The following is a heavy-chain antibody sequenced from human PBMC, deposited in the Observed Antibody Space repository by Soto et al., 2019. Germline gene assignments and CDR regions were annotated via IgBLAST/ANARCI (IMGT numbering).Heavy chain of an antibody. D-gene: IGHD3-9*01. CDR1: GGSISSSSYY. V-gene: IGHV4-31*03. J-gene: IGHJ4*02. CDR2: IYYSGST. CDR3: AISYDILTGYSPAHFDY. Sequence: KPSETLSLTCTVSGGSISSSSYYWGWIRQPPGKGLEWIGYIYYSGSTYYNPSLKSRVTISVDTSKNQFSLKLSSVTAADTAVYYCAISYDILTGYSPAHFDYWGQGTLVTVSS.